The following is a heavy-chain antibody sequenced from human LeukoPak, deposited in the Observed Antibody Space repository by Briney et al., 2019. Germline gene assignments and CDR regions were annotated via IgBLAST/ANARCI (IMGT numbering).Heavy chain of an antibody. V-gene: IGHV4-59*08. CDR2: IYYSGST. Sequence: SETLSLTCTVSGGSISSYYWSWIRQPPGKGLEWIGYIYYSGSTNYNPSLKSRVTISVDTSKNQFSLKLSSVTAADTAVYYCARQGGSSWVYGNWFDPWGQGTLVTVSS. J-gene: IGHJ5*02. CDR3: ARQGGSSWVYGNWFDP. D-gene: IGHD6-13*01. CDR1: GGSISSYY.